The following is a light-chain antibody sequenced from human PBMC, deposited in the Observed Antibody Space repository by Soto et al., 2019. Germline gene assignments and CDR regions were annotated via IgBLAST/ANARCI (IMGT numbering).Light chain of an antibody. CDR1: ESLLHGNGYNY. V-gene: IGKV2-28*01. Sequence: DIVMSQSPLSLPVTPGEPASISCRSGESLLHGNGYNYLDWYLQKPGQSPQLLIYLGSTRASGVPDRFSGGGSGTDFTLKISRVEAEDVGVYFCMQALQTPFTFGPGTKVEIK. CDR3: MQALQTPFT. CDR2: LGS. J-gene: IGKJ3*01.